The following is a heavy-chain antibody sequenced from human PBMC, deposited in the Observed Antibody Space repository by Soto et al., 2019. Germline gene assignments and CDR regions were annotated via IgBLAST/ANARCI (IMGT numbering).Heavy chain of an antibody. CDR3: ARQSGDYGNYFDR. D-gene: IGHD3-16*01. CDR2: IYYSGST. Sequence: SETLSLTCTVSGGSISSGGYYWSWIRQHPGKGLEWIGYIYYSGSTYYNPSLKSRVTVSVDTSKNQFSLKLSSVTAADTAVYYCARQSGDYGNYFDRWGRGTLVTVSS. J-gene: IGHJ4*02. V-gene: IGHV4-31*03. CDR1: GGSISSGGYY.